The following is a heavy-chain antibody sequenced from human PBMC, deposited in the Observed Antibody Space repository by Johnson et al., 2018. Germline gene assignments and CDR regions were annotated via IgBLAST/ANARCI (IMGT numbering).Heavy chain of an antibody. Sequence: VQLVQSGGGVAQXGGSXRLXCAASGFKLGDYSMHWVRQAPGKGLEWVSRINSDGSSTSHADSVKGRFTISRDNAKDTLYLQMNSLRADDTAVYYCVRGSSDWSGIDYWGQGTLVTVSS. D-gene: IGHD6-19*01. V-gene: IGHV3-74*02. CDR3: VRGSSDWSGIDY. CDR1: GFKLGDYS. CDR2: INSDGSST. J-gene: IGHJ4*02.